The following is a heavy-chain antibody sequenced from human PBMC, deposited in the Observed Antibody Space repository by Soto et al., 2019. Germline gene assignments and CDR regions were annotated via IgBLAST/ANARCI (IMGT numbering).Heavy chain of an antibody. V-gene: IGHV3-21*01. Sequence: GGSLRLSCAASGFTFSSYSMNWVRQAPGKGLEWVSSISSSSSYIYYADSVKGRFTISRDNAKNSLYLQMNSLRAEDTAVYYCARASIVGATDAFDIWGQGTMVTVSS. J-gene: IGHJ3*02. D-gene: IGHD1-26*01. CDR1: GFTFSSYS. CDR3: ARASIVGATDAFDI. CDR2: ISSSSSYI.